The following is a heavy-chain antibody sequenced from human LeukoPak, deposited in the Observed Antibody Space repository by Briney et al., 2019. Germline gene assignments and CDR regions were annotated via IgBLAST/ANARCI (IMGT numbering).Heavy chain of an antibody. D-gene: IGHD6-19*01. Sequence: GGSLRLSCAASGFTFSSYAMYWVRQAPGKGLEWVSGIFGSGGSTHYADSVKGRFTISRDNSKNTVYLQMNSLRAEDTAVYYCAKTTTGYGSGRFPGWPVDYWGQGTLVTVSS. CDR1: GFTFSSYA. CDR3: AKTTTGYGSGRFPGWPVDY. J-gene: IGHJ4*02. CDR2: IFGSGGST. V-gene: IGHV3-23*01.